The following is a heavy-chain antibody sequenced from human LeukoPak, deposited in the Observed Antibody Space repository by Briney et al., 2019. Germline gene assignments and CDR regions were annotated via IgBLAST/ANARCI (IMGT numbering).Heavy chain of an antibody. Sequence: GESLKISCKGSGFSFTNYWIGWVRQMPGKGLEWLGIIYPGDSETFYSPSFQGQVTISADKSISTAYLQWSSLKASDTAMYYCARHFWSGYPTDYWGQGTLVTVSS. J-gene: IGHJ4*02. CDR2: IYPGDSET. CDR1: GFSFTNYW. CDR3: ARHFWSGYPTDY. V-gene: IGHV5-51*01. D-gene: IGHD3-3*01.